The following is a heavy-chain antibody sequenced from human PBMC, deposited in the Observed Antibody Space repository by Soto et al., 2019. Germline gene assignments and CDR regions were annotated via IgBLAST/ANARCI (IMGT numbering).Heavy chain of an antibody. CDR2: TYYRSKWYN. J-gene: IGHJ6*03. D-gene: IGHD6-19*01. V-gene: IGHV6-1*01. CDR3: ARVNSSQGSNNYYYMDV. CDR1: GDSVSSNSAA. Sequence: SQTLSLTCAISGDSVSSNSAAWNWIRQSPSRGLEWLGRTYYRSKWYNDHAVSVKSRITINPDTSKNQFSLQLNSVTPEDTAVYYCARVNSSQGSNNYYYMDVWGKGTTVTVSS.